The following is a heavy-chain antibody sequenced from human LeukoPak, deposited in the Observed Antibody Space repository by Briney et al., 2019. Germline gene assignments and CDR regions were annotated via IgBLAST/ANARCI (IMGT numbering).Heavy chain of an antibody. CDR2: MSGSSGST. D-gene: IGHD7-27*01. V-gene: IGHV3-23*01. CDR1: GFTFSSYA. Sequence: GGSLRLSCAASGFTFSSYAMSWVRQAPGKGLEWVSAMSGSSGSTYYADSVKGRFTISRDNSKNTLYLQMNSLRAEDTAVYYCARDVNWGRTNYFDYWGQGTLVTASS. CDR3: ARDVNWGRTNYFDY. J-gene: IGHJ4*02.